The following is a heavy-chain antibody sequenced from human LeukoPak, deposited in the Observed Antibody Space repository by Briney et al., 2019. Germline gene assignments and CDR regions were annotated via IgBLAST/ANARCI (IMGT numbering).Heavy chain of an antibody. D-gene: IGHD6-13*01. CDR3: AREYSSSWSSVDY. Sequence: GRSLRLSCAASGFTFSSYSVNWVRQAPGKGLEWVSSISSSSSYIYYADSVKGRFTISRDNAKNSLYLQMNSLRAEDTAVYYCAREYSSSWSSVDYWGQGTLVTVSS. CDR1: GFTFSSYS. J-gene: IGHJ4*02. V-gene: IGHV3-21*01. CDR2: ISSSSSYI.